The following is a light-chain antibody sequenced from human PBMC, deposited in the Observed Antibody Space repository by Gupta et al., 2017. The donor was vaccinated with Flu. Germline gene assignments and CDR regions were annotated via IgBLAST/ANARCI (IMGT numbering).Light chain of an antibody. CDR3: MQRIEFPST. CDR2: TLS. Sequence: DIVMTQTPLSLPVTPGEPASISCRSSQSLLDSDDGNTYLDWYLQKPGQSPQLLIYTLSYRAFGVPDRFSGSGSGTDFTLKISRVEAEDVGVYYCMQRIEFPSTFGQGTKVEIK. J-gene: IGKJ1*01. CDR1: QSLLDSDDGNTY. V-gene: IGKV2-40*01.